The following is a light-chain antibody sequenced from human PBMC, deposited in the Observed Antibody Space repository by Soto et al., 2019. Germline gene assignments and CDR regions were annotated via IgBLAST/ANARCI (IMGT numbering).Light chain of an antibody. J-gene: IGKJ1*01. CDR1: QSIRYY. CDR2: GAS. Sequence: DIQLTQSPPTLSASVGDRVTITCRASQSIRYYLAWYQQMPGKAPKLLIYGASSLQSGVPSRFSGRGSGTEFSLVISSRQPDEFATYFRQHRNNYSQTCSQGTKGEI. V-gene: IGKV1-5*01. CDR3: QHRNNYSQT.